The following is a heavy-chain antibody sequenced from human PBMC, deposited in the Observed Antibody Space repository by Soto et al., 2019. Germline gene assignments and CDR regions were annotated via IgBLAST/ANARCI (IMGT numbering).Heavy chain of an antibody. J-gene: IGHJ2*01. D-gene: IGHD6-19*01. V-gene: IGHV4-34*01. Sequence: QVQLQQWGAGLLKPSETLSLTCAVYGGSFSGCYWSWIRQPPGKGLEWIGEINHSGSTNYNPSLKSRVTISVDTSKNQFSLKLSSVTAADTAVYYCARGGDSSGWYERYFDLWGRGTLVTVSS. CDR2: INHSGST. CDR3: ARGGDSSGWYERYFDL. CDR1: GGSFSGCY.